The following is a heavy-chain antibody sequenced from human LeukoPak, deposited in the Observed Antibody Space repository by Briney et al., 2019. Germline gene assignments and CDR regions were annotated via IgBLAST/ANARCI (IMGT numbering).Heavy chain of an antibody. J-gene: IGHJ4*02. CDR3: AKRPSDYGDYVTYFDY. V-gene: IGHV3-30*18. D-gene: IGHD4-17*01. CDR2: ISDDGRNK. CDR1: GFSFISYG. Sequence: GGSLRLSCAASGFSFISYGMHWVRQAPGKGLEWVGVISDDGRNKNYADSVKGRFTISRDNSKDTLYLQMNSLRDEDTAVNYCAKRPSDYGDYVTYFDYWGLGTLVTVSS.